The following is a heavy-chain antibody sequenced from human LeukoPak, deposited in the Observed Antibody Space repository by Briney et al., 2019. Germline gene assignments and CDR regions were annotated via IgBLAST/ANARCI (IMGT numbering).Heavy chain of an antibody. CDR2: IYYSGST. Sequence: PSETLSLTCTVSGGSISSSSYSWGWIRQPPGKGLEWIGSIYYSGSTYYNPSLKSRVTISVDTSKNQFSLKLSSVTAADTAVYYCARLHYGGNPFWYFDYWGQGTLVTVSS. J-gene: IGHJ4*02. CDR3: ARLHYGGNPFWYFDY. CDR1: GGSISSSSYS. V-gene: IGHV4-39*01. D-gene: IGHD4-23*01.